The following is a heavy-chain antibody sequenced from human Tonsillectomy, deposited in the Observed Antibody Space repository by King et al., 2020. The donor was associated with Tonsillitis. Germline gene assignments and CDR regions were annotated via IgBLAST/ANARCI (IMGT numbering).Heavy chain of an antibody. J-gene: IGHJ6*02. CDR2: MFSNDEK. Sequence: TLKESGPVLVKPTETLTLTCTVSGFSLSDGRMGVSWIRQPPGKALEWLAYMFSNDEKSNSTSLKSRLTISKDTSKSQVVLTLTDMDPVDTATYFCARIGPYCSGGNCYSGTYHYYFGMDVWGQGTTVTVSS. V-gene: IGHV2-26*01. CDR3: ARIGPYCSGGNCYSGTYHYYFGMDV. CDR1: GFSLSDGRMG. D-gene: IGHD2-15*01.